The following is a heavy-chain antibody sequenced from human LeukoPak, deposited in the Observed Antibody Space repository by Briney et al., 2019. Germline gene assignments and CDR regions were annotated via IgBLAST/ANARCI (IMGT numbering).Heavy chain of an antibody. J-gene: IGHJ5*02. CDR1: GFTFSSYW. CDR3: ARVDGHAHWFDP. V-gene: IGHV3-7*03. CDR2: IKQDGSEK. Sequence: GGSLRLSCAASGFTFSSYWTSWVRQAPGKGLEWVANIKQDGSEKYCMDSVKGRFTVSRDNAKNSPYLQMNSLRAEDTAVYHCARVDGHAHWFDPRGQGTLVTVSS.